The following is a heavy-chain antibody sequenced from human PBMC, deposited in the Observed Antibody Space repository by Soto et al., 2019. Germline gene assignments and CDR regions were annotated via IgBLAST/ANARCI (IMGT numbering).Heavy chain of an antibody. V-gene: IGHV4-38-2*01. D-gene: IGHD4-17*01. CDR1: GYSISSGYY. CDR3: VRSGDDYGSYIDY. J-gene: IGHJ4*02. CDR2: INHRGNS. Sequence: PSETLSPTCDVSGYSISSGYYWAWVRQPPGKGMEWIGSINHRGNSYYNPSLKSRVTISVDTSKNQGSLKVSSVTAADTAVYYCVRSGDDYGSYIDYWGQGTLVTVSS.